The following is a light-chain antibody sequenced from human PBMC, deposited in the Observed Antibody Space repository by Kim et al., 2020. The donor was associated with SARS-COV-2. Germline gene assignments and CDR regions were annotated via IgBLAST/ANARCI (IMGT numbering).Light chain of an antibody. CDR3: NSRDSSGTHWE. CDR1: SLRSYY. J-gene: IGLJ3*02. Sequence: SSELTQDPAVSVALGQTVRITCQGDSLRSYYASWYQQKPGQAPVLVIYGKNNRPSGIPDRFSGSSSGNTASLTITGAQAEDEADYYCNSRDSSGTHWEFG. CDR2: GKN. V-gene: IGLV3-19*01.